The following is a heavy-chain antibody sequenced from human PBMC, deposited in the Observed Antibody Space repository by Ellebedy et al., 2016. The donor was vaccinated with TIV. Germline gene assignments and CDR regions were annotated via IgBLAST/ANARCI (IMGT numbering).Heavy chain of an antibody. Sequence: MPSETLSLTCTVPGASISSSGYFCAWIRQPPGEGLEWIGSVHYSGGTYYNPSLKSRLTISEDMSRNHFSLSLSSVTAADTAIYYCARGEDILYFDSWGQGTPVTVSS. CDR2: VHYSGGT. D-gene: IGHD3-9*01. V-gene: IGHV4-39*07. CDR1: GASISSSGYF. J-gene: IGHJ4*02. CDR3: ARGEDILYFDS.